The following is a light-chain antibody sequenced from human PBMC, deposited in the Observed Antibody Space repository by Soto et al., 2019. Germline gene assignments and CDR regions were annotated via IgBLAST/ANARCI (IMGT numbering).Light chain of an antibody. V-gene: IGKV3-15*01. CDR3: QQSSNWPRT. J-gene: IGKJ1*01. Sequence: EIVMTQSPATLPLSPGERVTLSCRASQFISNSLAWYQQRHGQTPRLLIYGASTRDAGISARFSGSGSGTEFTLTISRLQSEDFAVYYCQQSSNWPRTFGQGTKVDI. CDR1: QFISNS. CDR2: GAS.